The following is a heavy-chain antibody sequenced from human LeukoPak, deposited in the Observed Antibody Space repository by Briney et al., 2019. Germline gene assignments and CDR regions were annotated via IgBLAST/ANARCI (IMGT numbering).Heavy chain of an antibody. CDR1: GDSVSSNSAS. Sequence: SQTLSHTSAIPGDSVSSNSASWNCIRQSPSRGLEWLGRTYYRSKWYNDYAVSVKGRIAINPDTSKNQFSLQLNSVTPEDTAVYYCARAKGRSPLFDYWGQGTLVTVSS. CDR3: ARAKGRSPLFDY. D-gene: IGHD6-13*01. V-gene: IGHV6-1*01. CDR2: TYYRSKWYN. J-gene: IGHJ4*02.